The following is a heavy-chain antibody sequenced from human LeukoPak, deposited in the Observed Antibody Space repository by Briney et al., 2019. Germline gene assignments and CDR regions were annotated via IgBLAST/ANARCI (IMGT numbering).Heavy chain of an antibody. CDR1: GVSLSGYY. CDR3: ARDAYDSSGYSFDY. D-gene: IGHD3-22*01. CDR2: INHSGST. Sequence: SETLSLTCGVYGVSLSGYYWTWIRQPPGKGLEWIGEINHSGSTNYNPSLKSRVTISVDTSKNQFSLKLSSVTAADTAVYYCARDAYDSSGYSFDYWGQGTLVTVSS. J-gene: IGHJ4*02. V-gene: IGHV4-34*01.